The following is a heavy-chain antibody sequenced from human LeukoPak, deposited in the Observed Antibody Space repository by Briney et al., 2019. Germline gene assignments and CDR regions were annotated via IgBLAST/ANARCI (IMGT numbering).Heavy chain of an antibody. J-gene: IGHJ3*02. Sequence: SETLSLTCTVSGGSISSYYWSWIRQPPGKGLEWIGYIYYSGSTNYNPSLKSRVTISVDTSKNRFSLKLSSVTAADTAVYYCARENYDFWSGYPNAFDIWGQGTMVTVSS. CDR1: GGSISSYY. V-gene: IGHV4-59*01. D-gene: IGHD3-3*01. CDR3: ARENYDFWSGYPNAFDI. CDR2: IYYSGST.